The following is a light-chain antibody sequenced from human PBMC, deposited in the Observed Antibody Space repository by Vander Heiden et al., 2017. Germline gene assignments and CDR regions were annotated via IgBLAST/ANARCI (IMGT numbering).Light chain of an antibody. CDR1: SNDVGGYNF. Sequence: QSALTQPPSVSGSPGQSVTISCTGTSNDVGGYNFVSWHQHHPGKAPKLMIYDVSKRPSGVPDRFSGSKSGNTASLTISGLQAEDEADYYCCSYAGSYTVVFGGGTKLTVL. CDR2: DVS. CDR3: CSYAGSYTVV. J-gene: IGLJ2*01. V-gene: IGLV2-11*01.